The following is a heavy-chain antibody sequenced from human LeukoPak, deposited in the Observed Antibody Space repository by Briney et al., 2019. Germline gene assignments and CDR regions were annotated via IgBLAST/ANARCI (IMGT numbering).Heavy chain of an antibody. V-gene: IGHV4-59*01. J-gene: IGHJ5*02. Sequence: SETLSLTCTVSGGSISSYYWSWIRQPPGRGLEWIGYIYYSGSTNYNPSLKSRVTISVDTSKNQFSLKLSSVTAADTAVYYCARATYYDFWSGYHNWFDPWGQGTLVTVSS. CDR2: IYYSGST. D-gene: IGHD3-3*01. CDR3: ARATYYDFWSGYHNWFDP. CDR1: GGSISSYY.